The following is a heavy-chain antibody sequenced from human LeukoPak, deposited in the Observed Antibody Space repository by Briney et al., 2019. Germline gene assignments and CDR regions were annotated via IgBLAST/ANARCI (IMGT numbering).Heavy chain of an antibody. V-gene: IGHV3-30-3*01. CDR1: GFTFSSYA. CDR3: ASPQSYYDSSGYWEFDY. J-gene: IGHJ4*02. CDR2: ISYDGSNK. Sequence: PGRSLRLSCAASGFTFSSYAMHWVRQAPGKGLEWVAVISYDGSNKYYADSVKGRFTISRDNSKNTLYLQMNSLRAEDTAVYYCASPQSYYDSSGYWEFDYWGQGTLVTVSS. D-gene: IGHD3-22*01.